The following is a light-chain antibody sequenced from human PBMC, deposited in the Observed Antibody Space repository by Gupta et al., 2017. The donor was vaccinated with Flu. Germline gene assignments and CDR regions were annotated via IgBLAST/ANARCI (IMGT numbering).Light chain of an antibody. CDR1: TRDVGGYNY. CDR3: SSYSNSTSLYV. Sequence: ITTSSTGTTRDVGGYNYVSWYQQYPGTAPKLMIYDVSNRPSGVSDRFSGSKSANTASLTISGLQAEDEADYYCSSYSNSTSLYVFGTGTKVTVL. J-gene: IGLJ1*01. CDR2: DVS. V-gene: IGLV2-14*03.